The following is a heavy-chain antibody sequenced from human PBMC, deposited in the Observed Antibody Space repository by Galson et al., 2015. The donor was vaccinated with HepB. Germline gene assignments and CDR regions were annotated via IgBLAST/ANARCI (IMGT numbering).Heavy chain of an antibody. D-gene: IGHD2-2*01. Sequence: LSLTCAVYGGSFSGYYWSWIRQPPGKGLEWIGEINHSGSTNYNPSLKSRVTISVDTSKNQFSLKLSSVTAADTAVYYCARDVVGYCSSTSCYAGWFDPWGQGTLVTVSS. J-gene: IGHJ5*02. CDR3: ARDVVGYCSSTSCYAGWFDP. CDR1: GGSFSGYY. V-gene: IGHV4-34*01. CDR2: INHSGST.